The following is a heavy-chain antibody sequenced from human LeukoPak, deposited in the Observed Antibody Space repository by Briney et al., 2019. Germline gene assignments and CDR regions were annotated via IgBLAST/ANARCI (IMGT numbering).Heavy chain of an antibody. D-gene: IGHD6-13*01. V-gene: IGHV3-43*01. CDR3: AKEGIAAAGYDY. Sequence: GGSLRLSCAASGFTFDDYTMHWVRQAPGKGLEWVSLISWDGGSTYYADSVTGRFTISRDNSKNSLYLQMNSLRTEDTALYYCAKEGIAAAGYDYWGQGTLVTVSS. CDR1: GFTFDDYT. J-gene: IGHJ4*02. CDR2: ISWDGGST.